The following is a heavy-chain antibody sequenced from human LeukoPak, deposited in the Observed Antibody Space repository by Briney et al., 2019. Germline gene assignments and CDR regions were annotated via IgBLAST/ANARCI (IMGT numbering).Heavy chain of an antibody. Sequence: SETLSLTCTVSGGSISSSSYYWGWIRQPPGKGLEWIGSIYYSGSTNYNPSLKSRVTISVDTSKNQFSLKLSSVTAADTAVYYCARGPKNFYGSGSHDAFDIWGQGTMVTVSS. J-gene: IGHJ3*02. D-gene: IGHD3-10*01. CDR3: ARGPKNFYGSGSHDAFDI. CDR2: IYYSGST. CDR1: GGSISSSSYY. V-gene: IGHV4-39*07.